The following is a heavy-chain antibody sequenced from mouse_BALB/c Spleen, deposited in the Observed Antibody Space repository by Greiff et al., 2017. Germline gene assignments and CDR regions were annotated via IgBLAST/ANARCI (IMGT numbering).Heavy chain of an antibody. D-gene: IGHD2-4*01. V-gene: IGHV14-4*02. Sequence: VQLQQSGAELVRSGASVKLSCTASGFNIKDYYMHWVKQRPEQGLEWIGWIDPENGDTEYAPKFQGKATMTADTSSNTAYLQLSSLTSEDTAVYYCNAGNDYENYWGQGTTLTVSS. CDR1: GFNIKDYY. CDR2: IDPENGDT. J-gene: IGHJ2*01. CDR3: NAGNDYENY.